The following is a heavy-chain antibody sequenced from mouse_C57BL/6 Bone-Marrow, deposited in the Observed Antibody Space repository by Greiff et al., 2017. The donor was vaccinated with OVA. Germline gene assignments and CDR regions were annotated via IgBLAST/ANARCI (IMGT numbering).Heavy chain of an antibody. CDR2: INPGSGGT. J-gene: IGHJ4*01. Sequence: VQLQQSGAELVRPGTSVKVSCKASGYAFTNYLIEWVKQRPGQGLEWIGVINPGSGGTNYNEKFKGKATLTADKSSSTAYMQLSSLTSEDAAVYFCALYGKDAMDYWGQGTSVTVSS. D-gene: IGHD1-1*02. CDR1: GYAFTNYL. V-gene: IGHV1-54*01. CDR3: ALYGKDAMDY.